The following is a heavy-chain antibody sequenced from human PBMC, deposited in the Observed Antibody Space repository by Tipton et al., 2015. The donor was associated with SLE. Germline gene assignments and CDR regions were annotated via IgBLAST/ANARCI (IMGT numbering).Heavy chain of an antibody. J-gene: IGHJ4*02. Sequence: LRLSCTVSGGSISGYYWSWIRQPAGKGLEWIGRIYSSGSTIYNPSLKSRLTLSLDTSKNHFSLKLSSVTAADTAVYYCARGRTTGYLDYWGQGTLVTVSS. CDR1: GGSISGYY. D-gene: IGHD1-1*01. CDR2: IYSSGST. V-gene: IGHV4-4*07. CDR3: ARGRTTGYLDY.